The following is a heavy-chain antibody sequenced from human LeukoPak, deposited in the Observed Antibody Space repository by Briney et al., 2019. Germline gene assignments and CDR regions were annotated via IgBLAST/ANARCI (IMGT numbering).Heavy chain of an antibody. CDR3: ARHYGP. V-gene: IGHV4-4*02. J-gene: IGHJ5*02. CDR2: IHHGGSS. Sequence: SETLSLTCAVSADSISSSKWWSWVRQAPGKGLEWIGEIHHGGSSNYNPSLKSRVTISIDKSKNQFSLKMSSVTAADTAVYYCARHYGPWGQGTLVTVSS. CDR1: ADSISSSKW. D-gene: IGHD3-16*01.